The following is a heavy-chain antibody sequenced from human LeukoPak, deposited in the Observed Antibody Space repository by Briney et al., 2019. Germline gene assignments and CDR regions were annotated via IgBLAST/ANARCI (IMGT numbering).Heavy chain of an antibody. Sequence: PSETLSLTCAVSGVSISSNLWWTWVRQPPGKGLEWIAEIHHSGSINYNPSLKSRVTISVDKAKTQFSLNLNSVTAADTAVYYCARGGDRSFDYWGQGTLVTVSS. CDR1: GVSISSNLW. CDR2: IHHSGSI. J-gene: IGHJ4*02. V-gene: IGHV4-4*02. D-gene: IGHD3-10*01. CDR3: ARGGDRSFDY.